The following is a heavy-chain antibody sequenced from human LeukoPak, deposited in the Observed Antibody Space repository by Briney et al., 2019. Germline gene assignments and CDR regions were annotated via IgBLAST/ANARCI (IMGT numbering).Heavy chain of an antibody. D-gene: IGHD6-13*01. J-gene: IGHJ4*02. CDR2: IANDGKDK. Sequence: GGSLRLSCEVSGFTFSSYGMHWVRQAPGKGLEWVAVIANDGKDKKSADSVKGRFTISRDNSKNTLYLQMNSLRDEDMAIYYCAKDRAPRAAAYYFDCWGQGTLVTVSS. CDR3: AKDRAPRAAAYYFDC. V-gene: IGHV3-30*18. CDR1: GFTFSSYG.